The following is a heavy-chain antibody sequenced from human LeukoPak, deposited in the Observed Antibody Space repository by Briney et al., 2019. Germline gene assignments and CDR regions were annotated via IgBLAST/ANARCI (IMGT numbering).Heavy chain of an antibody. Sequence: PGGSLRLSCAASGFTFSNYWMSWVRQAPGKGLEWVANIKQDGSEKYYVDSVKGRFTISRDNAKNSLDLQMNSLRAEDTAVYYCARVWTTGYWYFDLWGRGTLVTVSS. D-gene: IGHD3/OR15-3a*01. J-gene: IGHJ2*01. V-gene: IGHV3-7*01. CDR1: GFTFSNYW. CDR2: IKQDGSEK. CDR3: ARVWTTGYWYFDL.